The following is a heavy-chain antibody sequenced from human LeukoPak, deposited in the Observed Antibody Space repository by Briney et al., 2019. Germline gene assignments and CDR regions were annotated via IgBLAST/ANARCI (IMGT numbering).Heavy chain of an antibody. CDR3: ARQGRYSGSYVYY. Sequence: PSETLSLTCTVSGGSISSYYWSWIRQPPGKGLEWIGYIYYSGSTNYNPSLKSRVTISVDTSKNQFSLKLSSVTAADTAVYYCARQGRYSGSYVYYWGQGTLVTVSS. V-gene: IGHV4-59*08. CDR2: IYYSGST. CDR1: GGSISSYY. D-gene: IGHD1-26*01. J-gene: IGHJ4*02.